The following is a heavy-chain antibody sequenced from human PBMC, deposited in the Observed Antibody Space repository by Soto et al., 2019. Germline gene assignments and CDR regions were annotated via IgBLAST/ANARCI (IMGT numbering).Heavy chain of an antibody. Sequence: SGGSLRLSCAASGFTFSVFSMNWVRQAPGKGLEWVSSISSSSSYIYYADSVKGRFTISRDSAKNSLYLQMNSLRAEDTAVYYCARDSGYDWALFDYWGQGTLVTVSS. CDR2: ISSSSSYI. V-gene: IGHV3-21*01. J-gene: IGHJ4*02. CDR1: GFTFSVFS. CDR3: ARDSGYDWALFDY. D-gene: IGHD5-12*01.